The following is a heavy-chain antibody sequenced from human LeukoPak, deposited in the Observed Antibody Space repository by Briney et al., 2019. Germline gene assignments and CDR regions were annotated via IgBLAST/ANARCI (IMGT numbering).Heavy chain of an antibody. CDR2: LGTIGDT. J-gene: IGHJ3*02. Sequence: GGSLRLSCAASGFTFSSYDMHWVRQATGKGLEWVSALGTIGDTYYPDSVKGRFTISRENATNSLYLQMNSLRAGDTAVYYCARGLDGNYTRGAFDIWGQGTMVTVSS. V-gene: IGHV3-13*01. CDR1: GFTFSSYD. CDR3: ARGLDGNYTRGAFDI. D-gene: IGHD1-7*01.